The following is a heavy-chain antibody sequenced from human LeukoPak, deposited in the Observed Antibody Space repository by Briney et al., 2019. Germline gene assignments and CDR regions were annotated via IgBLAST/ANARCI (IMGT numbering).Heavy chain of an antibody. CDR2: IRSKAYGGTT. CDR1: GFTFGDYA. Sequence: GGSLRLSCIASGFTFGDYAMSWFRQAPGKGLEWVGFIRSKAYGGTTEYAASVKGRFTISRDDSKSIAYLQMNSLKTEDTAVYYCTRNGYSGYDIFDYWGQGTLVTVSS. J-gene: IGHJ4*02. D-gene: IGHD5-12*01. CDR3: TRNGYSGYDIFDY. V-gene: IGHV3-49*03.